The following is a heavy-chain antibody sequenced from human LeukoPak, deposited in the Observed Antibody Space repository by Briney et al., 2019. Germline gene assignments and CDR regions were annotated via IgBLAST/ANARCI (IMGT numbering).Heavy chain of an antibody. J-gene: IGHJ4*02. V-gene: IGHV4-31*03. Sequence: KPSATLSLTGTVSGGSISSGGYYWSWIRQHPGKGLEWIGYIYYSGSTYYNPSLKSRVTISVDTSKNQFSLKLSSVTAADTAVYYCARDKNTNRFDYWGQGTLVTVSS. CDR2: IYYSGST. CDR3: ARDKNTNRFDY. CDR1: GGSISSGGYY. D-gene: IGHD2/OR15-2a*01.